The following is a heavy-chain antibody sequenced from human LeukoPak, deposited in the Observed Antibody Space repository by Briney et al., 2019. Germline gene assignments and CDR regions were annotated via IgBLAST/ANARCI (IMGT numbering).Heavy chain of an antibody. CDR1: GFTLSSYA. Sequence: GGSLRLSCAASGFTLSSYAMSWVRQAPGKGLEWVSAISGSGGSTYCADSVKGRFTISRDNSKNTLYLQMNSLRAEDTAVYYCAKNVGPTAEFDYWGQGTLVTVSS. J-gene: IGHJ4*02. CDR3: AKNVGPTAEFDY. V-gene: IGHV3-23*01. CDR2: ISGSGGST.